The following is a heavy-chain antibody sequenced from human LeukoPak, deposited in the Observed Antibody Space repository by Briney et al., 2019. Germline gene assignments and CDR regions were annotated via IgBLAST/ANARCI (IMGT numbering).Heavy chain of an antibody. CDR3: ARLQWLDHFDY. V-gene: IGHV3-53*01. J-gene: IGHJ4*03. Sequence: GGSLRLSCAASGFTVSSNYMSWVRQAPGRGLGWVSVIYSGGSTYYADSVKGRFTISRDNSKNALYLQMNSLRAEDTAVYYCARLQWLDHFDYWGQGTMVTVSS. CDR2: IYSGGST. CDR1: GFTVSSNY. D-gene: IGHD6-19*01.